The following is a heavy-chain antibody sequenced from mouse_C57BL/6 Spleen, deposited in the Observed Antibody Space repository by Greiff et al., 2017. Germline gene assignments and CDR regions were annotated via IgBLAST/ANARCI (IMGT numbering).Heavy chain of an antibody. CDR1: GFPFSSYA. CDR2: ISSGGDYI. V-gene: IGHV5-9-1*02. D-gene: IGHD1-1*01. J-gene: IGHJ1*03. CDR3: TRDTYYYGSTYWYFDV. Sequence: LVDSGEGLVKPGGSLKLSCAAPGFPFSSYAMSWVRQTPEKRLEWVAYISSGGDYISYADTVKGRFNNSMDNARNTLYRQMSSLKSEDKAMYYCTRDTYYYGSTYWYFDVWGTGTTVTVSS.